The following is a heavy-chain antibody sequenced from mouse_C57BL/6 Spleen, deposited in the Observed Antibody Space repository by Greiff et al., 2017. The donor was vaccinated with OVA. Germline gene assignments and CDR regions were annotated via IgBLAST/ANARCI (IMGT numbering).Heavy chain of an antibody. J-gene: IGHJ3*01. Sequence: ESGPGLVKPSQSLSLTCSVTGYSITSGYYWNWIRQFPGNKLEWMGYISYDGSNNYHPSLKNRISITRDTSKNQLFLKLNSVTTEDTATYYCARDRYYGSSYTWFAYWGQGTLVTVSA. CDR2: ISYDGSN. D-gene: IGHD1-1*01. CDR1: GYSITSGYY. CDR3: ARDRYYGSSYTWFAY. V-gene: IGHV3-6*01.